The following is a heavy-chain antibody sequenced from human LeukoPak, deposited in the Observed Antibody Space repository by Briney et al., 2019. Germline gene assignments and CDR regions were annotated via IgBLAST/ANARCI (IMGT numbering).Heavy chain of an antibody. Sequence: GGSLRLSCAASGFTFSSYSMNWVRQAPGKGLEWVSSISSSSSYIYYADSVKGRFTISRDNAKNSLYLQMNSLRAEDTAVYYCARARERLTAMVRYFDYWGQGTLVTVSS. V-gene: IGHV3-21*01. D-gene: IGHD5-18*01. CDR1: GFTFSSYS. CDR2: ISSSSSYI. CDR3: ARARERLTAMVRYFDY. J-gene: IGHJ4*02.